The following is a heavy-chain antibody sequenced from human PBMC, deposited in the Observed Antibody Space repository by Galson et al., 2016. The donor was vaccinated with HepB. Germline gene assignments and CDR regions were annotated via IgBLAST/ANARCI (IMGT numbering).Heavy chain of an antibody. J-gene: IGHJ4*02. Sequence: SLRLSCAAPGFTFNHYALHWVRQAPGKGLEYVSTVSADGSATYYADSVKGRFTISRDNSKNTQYLQMSSLRPEDTALYYCVKDRGCPNCRYDYWGQGALVTVSS. D-gene: IGHD1-1*01. CDR3: VKDRGCPNCRYDY. CDR1: GFTFNHYA. V-gene: IGHV3-64D*06. CDR2: VSADGSAT.